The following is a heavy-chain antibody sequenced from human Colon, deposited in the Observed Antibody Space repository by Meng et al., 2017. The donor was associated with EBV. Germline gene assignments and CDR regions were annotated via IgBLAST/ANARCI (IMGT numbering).Heavy chain of an antibody. D-gene: IGHD2-8*01. Sequence: QVHRRGSGQGLVKPSGTRSLTVDVSVDSMSKENWWTWVRQPPGKGLEWIGEIYHSGSINYNPSLRGRATISVDMSKKQFSLNLRSVTAADTAVYYCARTGVGLAFDYWGLGTLVTVSS. V-gene: IGHV4-4*02. CDR1: VDSMSKENW. CDR3: ARTGVGLAFDY. CDR2: IYHSGSI. J-gene: IGHJ4*02.